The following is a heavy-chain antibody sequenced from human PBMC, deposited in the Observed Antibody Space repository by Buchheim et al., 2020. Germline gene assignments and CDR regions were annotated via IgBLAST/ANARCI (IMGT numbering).Heavy chain of an antibody. CDR3: ARNDGYNGYLDY. D-gene: IGHD5-12*01. V-gene: IGHV3-74*01. Sequence: EVQLVESGGGLVQPGGSLRLSCAASGFTFSTYYMHWVRQAPGKGLVWVARISGNGNTTSCADSVKGRFTISRDNAKNTVYLQMNSLRGDDTAVYYCARNDGYNGYLDYWGQGTL. CDR1: GFTFSTYY. CDR2: ISGNGNTT. J-gene: IGHJ4*02.